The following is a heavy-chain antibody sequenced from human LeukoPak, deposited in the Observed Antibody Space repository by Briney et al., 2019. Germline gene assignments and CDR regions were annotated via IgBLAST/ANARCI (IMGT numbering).Heavy chain of an antibody. CDR2: IRSKTYGGAI. CDR3: ARDQLGGDPDDYYYYYMDV. CDR1: GFFFGAYA. D-gene: IGHD4-17*01. J-gene: IGHJ6*03. V-gene: IGHV3-49*03. Sequence: GGSLRLSCTTSGFFFGAYAVSWFRQAPGKGLEWVGFIRSKTYGGAIEYAASVKGRFTISRDDSKGIAYLQMNSLKTEDTAVYYCARDQLGGDPDDYYYYYMDVWGKGTTVTVSS.